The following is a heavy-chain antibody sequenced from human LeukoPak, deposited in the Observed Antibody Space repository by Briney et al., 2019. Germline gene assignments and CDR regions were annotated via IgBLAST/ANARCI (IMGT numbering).Heavy chain of an antibody. J-gene: IGHJ4*02. V-gene: IGHV4-38-2*02. Sequence: SETLSLTCTVTGYSISSGYYWGWIRQPPGKGLEWIGSIYHSGSTYYNPSLKSRVPISVDTFKNQFSLKLSSVTAADTAVYYCARVTGYMIEDYFDYWGQGTLVTVSS. CDR2: IYHSGST. CDR3: ARVTGYMIEDYFDY. D-gene: IGHD3-22*01. CDR1: GYSISSGYY.